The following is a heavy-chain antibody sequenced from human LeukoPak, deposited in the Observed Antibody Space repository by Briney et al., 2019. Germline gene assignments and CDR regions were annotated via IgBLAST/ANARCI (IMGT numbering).Heavy chain of an antibody. D-gene: IGHD3-22*01. J-gene: IGHJ5*02. CDR2: INPSGGST. CDR3: ARGGYYDSSGPTWDWFDP. V-gene: IGHV1-46*01. CDR1: GYTFTSYY. Sequence: ASVKVSCKASGYTFTSYYMHWVRQAPGQGLEWMGIINPSGGSTTYSQKFQGRVTMTRDTSTSTVYMELSSLRSEDTAVCYCARGGYYDSSGPTWDWFDPWGQGTLVTVSS.